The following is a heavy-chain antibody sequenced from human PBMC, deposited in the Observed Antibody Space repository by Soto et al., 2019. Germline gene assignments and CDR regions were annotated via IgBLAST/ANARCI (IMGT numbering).Heavy chain of an antibody. CDR1: GFTFSSYG. CDR3: ARDVRNDYDSYGMDV. Sequence: GGSLRLSCAASGFTFSSYGMHWVRQAPGKGLEWVAVIWYDGSNKYYADSVKGRFTISRDNSKNTLYLQMNSLRAEDTAVYYCARDVRNDYDSYGMDVWGQGTTVTVSS. D-gene: IGHD3-10*01. CDR2: IWYDGSNK. J-gene: IGHJ6*02. V-gene: IGHV3-33*01.